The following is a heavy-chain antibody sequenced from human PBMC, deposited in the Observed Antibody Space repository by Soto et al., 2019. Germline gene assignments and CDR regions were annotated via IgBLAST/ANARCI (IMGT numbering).Heavy chain of an antibody. J-gene: IGHJ4*02. CDR3: AGDAGSALRDFDY. V-gene: IGHV4-4*02. Sequence: SQTLSLTCSASVRSISRSNWWCVVRQPPGKGLEWVVEIKHSESTNYKPSLKSRVTISVDKAKIQLSMKRSYVTAADTSVYYCAGDAGSALRDFDYWGQGTLVTVSS. CDR2: IKHSEST. D-gene: IGHD3-10*01. CDR1: VRSISRSNW.